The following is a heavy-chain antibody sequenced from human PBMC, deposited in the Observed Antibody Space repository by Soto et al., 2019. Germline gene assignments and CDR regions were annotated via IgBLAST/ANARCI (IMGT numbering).Heavy chain of an antibody. CDR3: ARGEPLGGLYYSYAMDV. CDR2: INPNSGGT. D-gene: IGHD1-1*01. V-gene: IGHV1-2*02. Sequence: ASVKVSCKASGYTFTGYYMHWVRQAPGQGLEWMGWINPNSGGTNYAQKFQGRVTMTRDTSISTAYMELSRLRSDDTAVYYCARGEPLGGLYYSYAMDVWGQGTTVTVSS. CDR1: GYTFTGYY. J-gene: IGHJ6*02.